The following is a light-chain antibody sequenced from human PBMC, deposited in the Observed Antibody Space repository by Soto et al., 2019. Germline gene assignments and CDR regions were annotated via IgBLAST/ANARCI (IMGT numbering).Light chain of an antibody. J-gene: IGLJ1*01. CDR3: KSYAGSNTYV. CDR2: EVV. CDR1: KNDIGVYDF. V-gene: IGLV2-8*01. Sequence: QSVLTHPPSASGSPGQSVTISCTGTKNDIGVYDFVSWYQHHSGKAPRLIIYEVVQRPSGVPDRFSGSKSGNSASLTVSALQAADEADYFCKSYAGSNTYVFGSGTKVTVL.